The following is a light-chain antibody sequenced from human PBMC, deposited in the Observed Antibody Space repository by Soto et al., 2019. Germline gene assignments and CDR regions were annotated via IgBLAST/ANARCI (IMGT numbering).Light chain of an antibody. Sequence: EIVLTQSPGTLSLSPGERATLSCRASQSVHNNYLAWYQQKPGQAPRLLIDGESSRATGIPDRFSGSGSETDFTLTISRLEPEDFAVYYCQQYGSSPTFGPGTKVDIK. CDR1: QSVHNNY. CDR3: QQYGSSPT. V-gene: IGKV3-20*01. CDR2: GES. J-gene: IGKJ3*01.